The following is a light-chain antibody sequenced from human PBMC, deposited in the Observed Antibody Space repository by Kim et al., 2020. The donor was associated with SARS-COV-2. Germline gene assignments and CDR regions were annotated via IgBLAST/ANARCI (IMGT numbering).Light chain of an antibody. J-gene: IGLJ2*01. CDR2: DVS. CDR3: SSYTSSSTVV. V-gene: IGLV2-14*03. Sequence: GQSITITCTGTSSGVGGYNYVSWYQHHPGKAPKLMIYDVSNRPSGVSNRFSGSKSGNTASLTISGLQAEDEADYYCSSYTSSSTVVFGGGTQLTVL. CDR1: SSGVGGYNY.